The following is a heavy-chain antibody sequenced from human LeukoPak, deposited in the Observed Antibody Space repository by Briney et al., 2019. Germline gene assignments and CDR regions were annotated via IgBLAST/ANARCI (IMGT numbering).Heavy chain of an antibody. CDR3: ARGGYSSSWNFDY. Sequence: GGSLRLSCAASGFTFSSYAMHWVRQAPGKGLEWVAVISYDGSNKYYADSVKGRFTISRDNSKNTLYLQMNSLRGEDTAVYYCARGGYSSSWNFDYWGQGALVTVSS. D-gene: IGHD6-13*01. J-gene: IGHJ4*02. CDR2: ISYDGSNK. V-gene: IGHV3-30-3*01. CDR1: GFTFSSYA.